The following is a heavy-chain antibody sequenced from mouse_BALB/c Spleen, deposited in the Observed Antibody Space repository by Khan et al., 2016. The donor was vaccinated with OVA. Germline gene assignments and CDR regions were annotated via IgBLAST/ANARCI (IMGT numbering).Heavy chain of an antibody. V-gene: IGHV2-2*02. J-gene: IGHJ3*01. CDR2: IWSAGST. Sequence: QVQLKESGPGLVQPSQSLSITCTVSGFSLTNYSVHWVRQSPGKGLEWLGVIWSAGSTDYNAAFISRLTIRKDNSRSQVFFKMNSLQPNDTAILFCAGRGYDYGRGALFAYWGQGTLVTVSA. CDR3: AGRGYDYGRGALFAY. CDR1: GFSLTNYS. D-gene: IGHD2-4*01.